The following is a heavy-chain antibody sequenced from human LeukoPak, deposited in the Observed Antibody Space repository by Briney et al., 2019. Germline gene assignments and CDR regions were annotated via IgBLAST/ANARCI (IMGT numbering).Heavy chain of an antibody. CDR1: GFTVSTNY. D-gene: IGHD3-10*01. V-gene: IGHV3-66*01. J-gene: IGHJ3*02. CDR3: ARDYYGSGKADAFDI. Sequence: GGSLRLSCAASGFTVSTNYMSWVRQAPGKGLEWVSVIYSGGSTYYADSVKGRFTISRDNAKNSLYLQMNSLRAEDTAVYYCARDYYGSGKADAFDIWGQGTMVTVSS. CDR2: IYSGGST.